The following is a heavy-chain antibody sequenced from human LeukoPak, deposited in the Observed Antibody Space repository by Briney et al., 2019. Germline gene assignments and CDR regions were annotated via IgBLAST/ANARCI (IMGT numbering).Heavy chain of an antibody. D-gene: IGHD3-10*01. CDR2: INHSGST. V-gene: IGHV4-34*01. CDR1: GGSFSGYY. J-gene: IGHJ4*02. Sequence: SETLSLTCAVYGGSFSGYYWSWIRQPPGKGLEWIGEINHSGSTNYNPSLKSRVTISVDTSKNQFSLKLSSVTAADTAVYYCARAPMVRGVIGSRLAFDYWGQGTLVTVSS. CDR3: ARAPMVRGVIGSRLAFDY.